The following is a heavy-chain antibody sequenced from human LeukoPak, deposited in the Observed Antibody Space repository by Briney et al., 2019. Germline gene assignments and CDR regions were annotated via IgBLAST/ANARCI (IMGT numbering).Heavy chain of an antibody. Sequence: SETLSLTCAVYGGSFSGYYWSWIRQPPGKGLEWIGEINHSGSTNYNPSLKSRVTISVDTSKNQFSLKLSSVTAADTAVYYCARGGGYFDDWGQGTLVTVSS. CDR2: INHSGST. CDR1: GGSFSGYY. CDR3: ARGGGYFDD. J-gene: IGHJ4*02. D-gene: IGHD4-23*01. V-gene: IGHV4-34*01.